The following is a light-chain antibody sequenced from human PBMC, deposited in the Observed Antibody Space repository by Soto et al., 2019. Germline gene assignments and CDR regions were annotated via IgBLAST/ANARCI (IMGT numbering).Light chain of an antibody. CDR3: QQYDNSPWT. J-gene: IGKJ1*01. CDR1: RSISSSY. CDR2: GAS. Sequence: EIVLTQSPGTLSLSPGEGATLSCRASRSISSSYLAWYQQKPGQAPRLLIYGASSRATGIPDRFSGGGSGTDFTLTISTLEPEDFAVYYCQQYDNSPWTFGQGTKVEIK. V-gene: IGKV3-20*01.